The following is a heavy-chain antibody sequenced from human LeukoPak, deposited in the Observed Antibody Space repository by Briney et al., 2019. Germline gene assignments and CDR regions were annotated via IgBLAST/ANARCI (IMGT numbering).Heavy chain of an antibody. CDR1: GYTFTSYD. D-gene: IGHD3-22*01. Sequence: GASVKVSCKASGYTFTSYDINWVRQAPEQGLEWMGWINPNSGGAKYAQKFQGRVTMTRDTSINTAYMELTSLTSDDTAVYYCATAEGYYYDSRGFANWGQGTLVTVSS. CDR2: INPNSGGA. CDR3: ATAEGYYYDSRGFAN. V-gene: IGHV1-2*02. J-gene: IGHJ4*02.